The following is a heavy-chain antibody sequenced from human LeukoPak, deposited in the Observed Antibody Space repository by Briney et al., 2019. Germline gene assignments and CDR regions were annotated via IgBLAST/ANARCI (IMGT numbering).Heavy chain of an antibody. J-gene: IGHJ4*02. CDR3: ARVSEVATSYYFDY. Sequence: GASVKVSCKASGYTFTGYYMHWVRQAPGQGLEWMGWINPNSGGTNYAQKFQGRVTMTRDTSISTAYMELSRLRSDDTAVYYCARVSEVATSYYFDYWGQGTLVTVSS. CDR1: GYTFTGYY. V-gene: IGHV1-2*02. D-gene: IGHD5-24*01. CDR2: INPNSGGT.